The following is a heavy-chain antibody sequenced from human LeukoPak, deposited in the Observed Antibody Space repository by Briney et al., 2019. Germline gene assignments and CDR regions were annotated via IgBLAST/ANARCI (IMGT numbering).Heavy chain of an antibody. CDR1: GFTFSSYG. Sequence: GGSLRLSCAASGFTFSSYGMHWVRQAPGKGLEWVAFIRYDGSNKYYADSVKGRFTISRGNSKNTLYLQMNSLRAEDTAVYYCARVSSWAGYYYYYMDVWGKGTTVTISS. V-gene: IGHV3-30*02. J-gene: IGHJ6*03. D-gene: IGHD7-27*01. CDR2: IRYDGSNK. CDR3: ARVSSWAGYYYYYMDV.